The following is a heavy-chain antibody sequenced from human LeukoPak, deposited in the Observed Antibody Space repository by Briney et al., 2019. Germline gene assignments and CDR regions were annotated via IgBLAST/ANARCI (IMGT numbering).Heavy chain of an antibody. CDR1: GFTFSSYG. CDR3: AILSGYSSSWYNDY. V-gene: IGHV3-30*03. Sequence: GGSLRLSCAASGFTFSSYGMHWVRQAPGKGLEWVAVISYDGSNKYYADSVKGRFTISRDNSKNTLYLQMNSLRAEDTAVYYCAILSGYSSSWYNDYWGQGTLVTVSS. D-gene: IGHD6-13*01. CDR2: ISYDGSNK. J-gene: IGHJ4*02.